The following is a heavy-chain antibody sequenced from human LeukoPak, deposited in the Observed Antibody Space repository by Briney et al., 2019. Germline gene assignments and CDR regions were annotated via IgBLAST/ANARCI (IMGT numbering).Heavy chain of an antibody. CDR3: AKGVRLASNYYMDV. CDR2: ISGGGGGT. CDR1: GFTFNSYA. Sequence: GGSLRLSCAASGFTFNSYAMSWVRQAPGKGLEWVSTISGGGGGTYYADSVKGRFTISRDNSKNTLYLQMNSLRADDTAVYYCAKGVRLASNYYMDVWGKGTTVTVSS. J-gene: IGHJ6*03. V-gene: IGHV3-23*01. D-gene: IGHD6-19*01.